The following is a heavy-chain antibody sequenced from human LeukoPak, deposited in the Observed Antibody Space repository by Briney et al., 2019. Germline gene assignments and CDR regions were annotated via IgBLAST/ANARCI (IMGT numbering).Heavy chain of an antibody. CDR3: ARDRYCSGGSCPNH. CDR2: ISGSGGST. V-gene: IGHV3-23*01. J-gene: IGHJ5*02. D-gene: IGHD2-15*01. Sequence: TGGSLRLSCAASGFTFSSYAMSWVRQAPGKGLEWVSAISGSGGSTYYADSVKGRFTISRDNSKNTVYLQMNSLRAEDTAVYYCARDRYCSGGSCPNHWGQGTLVTVSS. CDR1: GFTFSSYA.